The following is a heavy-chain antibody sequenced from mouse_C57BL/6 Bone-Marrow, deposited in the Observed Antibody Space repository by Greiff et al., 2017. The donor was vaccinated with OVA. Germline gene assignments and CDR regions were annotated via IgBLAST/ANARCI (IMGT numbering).Heavy chain of an antibody. Sequence: VQLQQSVAELVRPGASVSLSCTASGFTITNTYMHWVKQRPEQGLEWIGRIDPANGNTKYAPKFPGKATITADTSSNTAYLQLSDLTAEDAAIYYCARGGWLTYWGQGTLVTVAA. V-gene: IGHV14-3*01. CDR2: IDPANGNT. CDR1: GFTITNTY. CDR3: ARGGWLTY. J-gene: IGHJ3*01.